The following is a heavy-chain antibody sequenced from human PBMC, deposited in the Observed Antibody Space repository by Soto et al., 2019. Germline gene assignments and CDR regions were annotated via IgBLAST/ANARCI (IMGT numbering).Heavy chain of an antibody. J-gene: IGHJ4*02. V-gene: IGHV4-39*02. D-gene: IGHD2-8*02. Sequence: PSETLSLTCTVSGGSISSGSYYWDWIRHPPGKGLEWIGNVYYSGSTNYNPSLESRVTISVDTSKNQFSLKLSSVTAADTAVYYCARDKITGLFDYWGQGTLVTVSS. CDR1: GGSISSGSYY. CDR2: VYYSGST. CDR3: ARDKITGLFDY.